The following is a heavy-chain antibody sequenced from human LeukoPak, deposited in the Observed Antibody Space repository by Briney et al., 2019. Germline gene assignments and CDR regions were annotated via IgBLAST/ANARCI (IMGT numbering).Heavy chain of an antibody. J-gene: IGHJ4*02. D-gene: IGHD6-19*01. Sequence: KPSETLSLTCTVSGVPFSNYCWSWVRQSPRQGLEWIGEINHSGYTNYNPSLKSRATMSIDTSKNQFSLKLTSVTATDAGVYYCTRAVAGHPDWGQGTLVTVSS. CDR2: INHSGYT. CDR3: TRAVAGHPD. V-gene: IGHV4-34*01. CDR1: GVPFSNYC.